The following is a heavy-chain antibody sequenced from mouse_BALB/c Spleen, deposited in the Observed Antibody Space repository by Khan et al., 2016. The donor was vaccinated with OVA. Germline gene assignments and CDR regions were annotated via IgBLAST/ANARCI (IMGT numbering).Heavy chain of an antibody. CDR2: INTHSGVP. Sequence: QVQLKQSGPELKKPGETVRISCKASGYTFTTAGMQWVQQIPGKGLKWIGCINTHSGVPTYAEDFKGRFAFSLETSASTAYLQIRNLKNEDTATSYCARSYDYVAWHYGVDYWGQGTSVTVSS. D-gene: IGHD2-4*01. V-gene: IGHV9-4*02. CDR3: ARSYDYVAWHYGVDY. J-gene: IGHJ4*01. CDR1: GYTFTTAG.